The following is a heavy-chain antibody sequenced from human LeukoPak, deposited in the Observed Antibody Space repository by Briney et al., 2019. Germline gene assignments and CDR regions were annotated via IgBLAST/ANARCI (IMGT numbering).Heavy chain of an antibody. CDR2: IYHHGAT. CDR3: ARGPSVAAHLDY. J-gene: IGHJ4*02. D-gene: IGHD5-12*01. V-gene: IGHV4-4*02. CDR1: GGSISSNNW. Sequence: PSETLSLTCAVSGGSISSNNWWSWVRQPPGKGPEWIGEIYHHGATNYNPSLKSRVTLSVDKSKNQFSLELTSVTAADTAVYYCARGPSVAAHLDYWGQGTLVTVSS.